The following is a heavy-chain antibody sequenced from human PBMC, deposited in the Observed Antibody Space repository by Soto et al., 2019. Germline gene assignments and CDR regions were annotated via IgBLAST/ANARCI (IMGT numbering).Heavy chain of an antibody. D-gene: IGHD4-17*01. CDR3: ARDLNYGWFDP. J-gene: IGHJ5*02. Sequence: KPAETLSLTCTVSGGSVISGSYYWSWIRQPPGKGLEWIGYIYYSGSTNYNPSLKSRVTISVDTSKNQFSLKLSSVTAADTAVYYCARDLNYGWFDPWGQGTLVTAPQ. CDR2: IYYSGST. CDR1: GGSVISGSYY. V-gene: IGHV4-61*01.